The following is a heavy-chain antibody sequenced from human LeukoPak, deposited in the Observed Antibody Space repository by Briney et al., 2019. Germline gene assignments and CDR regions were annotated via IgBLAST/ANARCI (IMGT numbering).Heavy chain of an antibody. CDR2: IYYSGST. CDR3: ARGKDV. Sequence: SETLSLTCTVSGGSISSHYWSWIRQPPGKGLEWIGYIYYSGSTNYNPSLESRVTISVDTSKNQFSLKLSSVTAADTAVYYCARGKDVWGKGTTVTVSS. J-gene: IGHJ6*04. CDR1: GGSISSHY. V-gene: IGHV4-59*11.